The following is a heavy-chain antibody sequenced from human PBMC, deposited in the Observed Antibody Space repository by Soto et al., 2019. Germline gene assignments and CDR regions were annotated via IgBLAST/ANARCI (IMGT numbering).Heavy chain of an antibody. V-gene: IGHV1-24*01. J-gene: IGHJ4*02. Sequence: ASVKVSCKVSGYTLTELSMHWVRQAPGKGLEWMGGFDPEDGETIYAQKFQGRVTMTEDTSTDTAYMELSSLRSEDTAVYYCATTSRGFVDTAFDYWGQGTLVTVSS. D-gene: IGHD5-18*01. CDR1: GYTLTELS. CDR3: ATTSRGFVDTAFDY. CDR2: FDPEDGET.